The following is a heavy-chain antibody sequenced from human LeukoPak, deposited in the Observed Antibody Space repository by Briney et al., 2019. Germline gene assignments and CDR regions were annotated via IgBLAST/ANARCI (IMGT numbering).Heavy chain of an antibody. D-gene: IGHD3-3*01. CDR1: GGSISSSDYY. V-gene: IGHV4-39*07. J-gene: IGHJ4*02. CDR3: ATFRNYDFWSGYGYFDY. CDR2: INHSGST. Sequence: SETLSLTCTVSGGSISSSDYYWSWIRQPPGKGLEWIGEINHSGSTNYNPSLKSRVTISVDTSKDQFSLKLSSVTAADTAVYYCATFRNYDFWSGYGYFDYWGQGTLVTVSS.